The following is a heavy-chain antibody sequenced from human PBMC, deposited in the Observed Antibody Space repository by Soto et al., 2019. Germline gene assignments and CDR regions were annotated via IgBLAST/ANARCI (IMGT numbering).Heavy chain of an antibody. CDR3: AREGLSYGPKGAVFDH. CDR2: IKSKTDGGTT. Sequence: EGQLVESGGGLVEPGGSLRLSCVGSGFTFSNAYMSWVRQAPGKGPEWVARIKSKTDGGTTDYVAPVKGRFTVSRDDSKNTLYLQMDSLKTEDTAVYYCAREGLSYGPKGAVFDHWGQGSRVTVSS. V-gene: IGHV3-15*01. CDR1: GFTFSNAY. J-gene: IGHJ4*02. D-gene: IGHD5-18*01.